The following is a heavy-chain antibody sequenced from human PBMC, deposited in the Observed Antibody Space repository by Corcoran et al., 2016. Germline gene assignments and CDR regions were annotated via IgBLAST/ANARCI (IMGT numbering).Heavy chain of an antibody. CDR3: ARQVGAVAPLNWFDP. CDR1: GGSIYSYY. Sequence: QVQLQESGPGLVKPSETLSLTCTVSGGSIYSYYWSWIRQPPGKGLEWIGNIYYSGSTNYNPSLKSRVTISVYTSKNQLSLKLNSVTAADTAVYYCARQVGAVAPLNWFDPWGQGTLVTVSS. CDR2: IYYSGST. V-gene: IGHV4-59*08. D-gene: IGHD2-15*01. J-gene: IGHJ5*02.